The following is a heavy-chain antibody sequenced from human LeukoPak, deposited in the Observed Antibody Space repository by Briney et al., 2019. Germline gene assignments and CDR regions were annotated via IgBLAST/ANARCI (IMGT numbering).Heavy chain of an antibody. D-gene: IGHD3-22*01. Sequence: PSETLSLTCTVSGGSINNYYWSWIRQPPGKGLEWIGYIYSSGNTNYNPSLKSRVTISIDTSKNQFSLRLSSVTAADTAVYYCARLGGYYFDYWGQGSLATVSS. CDR2: IYSSGNT. J-gene: IGHJ4*02. V-gene: IGHV4-59*01. CDR3: ARLGGYYFDY. CDR1: GGSINNYY.